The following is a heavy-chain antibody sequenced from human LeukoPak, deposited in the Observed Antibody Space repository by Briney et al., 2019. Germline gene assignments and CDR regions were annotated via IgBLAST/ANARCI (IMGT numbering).Heavy chain of an antibody. CDR2: IYPGDSDT. D-gene: IGHD2-15*01. CDR3: ARQPLGYCSGGSCYSGFDY. V-gene: IGHV5-51*01. Sequence: GESLKISCKGSGYSFTSYWIGWVRQMPGKGLEWMGIIYPGDSDTRYSPSFQGLVTISADKSISTAYLQWSSLKASDTAMYYCARQPLGYCSGGSCYSGFDYWGQGTLVTVSS. J-gene: IGHJ4*02. CDR1: GYSFTSYW.